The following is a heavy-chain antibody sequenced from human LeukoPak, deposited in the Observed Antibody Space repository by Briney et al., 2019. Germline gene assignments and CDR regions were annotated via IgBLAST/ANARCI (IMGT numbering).Heavy chain of an antibody. Sequence: GGSLRLSCAASGFIVSSNLMSWVRQAPGKGLEWVSVISVCGSTDHADSVKGRYSISRDNSKNTVYLQMNSLRAEDTAVYYCARALKFDSESYNEYCEYFQQWGQGTLVTVSS. V-gene: IGHV3-66*01. CDR3: ARALKFDSESYNEYCEYFQQ. CDR1: GFIVSSNL. D-gene: IGHD3-10*01. J-gene: IGHJ1*01. CDR2: ISVCGST.